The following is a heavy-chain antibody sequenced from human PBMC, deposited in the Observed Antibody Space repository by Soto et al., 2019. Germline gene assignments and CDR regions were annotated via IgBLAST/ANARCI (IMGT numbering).Heavy chain of an antibody. D-gene: IGHD3-16*02. V-gene: IGHV1-18*01. CDR3: ARTSYVWGNYRSDDALDI. J-gene: IGHJ3*02. CDR1: GYIFIRYG. Sequence: QVQLVQSGAEVKKPGASVKVSCKASGYIFIRYGISWVREAPGQGLEWMGWISAYKGDTNYAQKVQGRVTMPTVKSTTTAYMEVRSLRFDDTAVYCCARTSYVWGNYRSDDALDIWGQGTMVTVSS. CDR2: ISAYKGDT.